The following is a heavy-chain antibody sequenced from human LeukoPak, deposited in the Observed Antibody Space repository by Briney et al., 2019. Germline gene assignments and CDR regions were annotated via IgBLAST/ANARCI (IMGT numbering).Heavy chain of an antibody. Sequence: PSETLSLTCAVYGGSFSGYYWSWIRQPPGKWLEWIGEINHSGSTNYNPSLKSRVTISVDTSKNQFSLKLSSVTAADTAVYYCARDSITIFGVVTRFDYWGQGTLVTVSS. CDR2: INHSGST. D-gene: IGHD3-3*01. CDR3: ARDSITIFGVVTRFDY. J-gene: IGHJ4*02. V-gene: IGHV4-34*01. CDR1: GGSFSGYY.